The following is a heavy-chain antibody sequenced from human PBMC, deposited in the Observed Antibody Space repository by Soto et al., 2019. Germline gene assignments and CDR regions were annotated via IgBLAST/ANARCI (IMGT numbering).Heavy chain of an antibody. CDR1: GGTFSSYA. D-gene: IGHD2-2*02. CDR3: ASGREYPTSDY. J-gene: IGHJ4*02. Sequence: AVKVSCKASGGTFSSYAISWVRQAPGQGLEWMGGIIPIFGTANYAQKFQGRVTITADESTSTAYMELSSLRSEDTAVYYCASGREYPTSDYWGQGTLVTVSS. CDR2: IIPIFGTA. V-gene: IGHV1-69*13.